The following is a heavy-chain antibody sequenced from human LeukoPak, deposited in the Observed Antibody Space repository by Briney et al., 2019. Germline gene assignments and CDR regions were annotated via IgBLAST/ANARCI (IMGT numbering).Heavy chain of an antibody. CDR2: IGGSGDTT. V-gene: IGHV3-23*01. Sequence: GGSLRLSCAASGFTFSSYAMSWVRQAPGKGLEWVSAIGGSGDTTYYAGSVKGRFTISRDYSKNTLYLQMNSLRAEDTAVYYCAKFHIVVVNGYFDYWGQGTLVTVSS. D-gene: IGHD2-21*01. J-gene: IGHJ4*02. CDR3: AKFHIVVVNGYFDY. CDR1: GFTFSSYA.